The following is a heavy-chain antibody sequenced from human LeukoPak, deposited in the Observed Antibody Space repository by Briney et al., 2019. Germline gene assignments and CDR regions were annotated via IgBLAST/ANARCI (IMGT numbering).Heavy chain of an antibody. V-gene: IGHV1-2*02. CDR2: INPNSGGT. D-gene: IGHD6-19*01. Sequence: ASVKVSCKASGYTLSDYYMHWVRQAPGQGLEWMGWINPNSGGTKYAQKFQGRVTMTRDTSISTAYMELSRLRSDDTAVYYCARPRWLPSDAFDIWGQGTMVTVSS. CDR1: GYTLSDYY. CDR3: ARPRWLPSDAFDI. J-gene: IGHJ3*02.